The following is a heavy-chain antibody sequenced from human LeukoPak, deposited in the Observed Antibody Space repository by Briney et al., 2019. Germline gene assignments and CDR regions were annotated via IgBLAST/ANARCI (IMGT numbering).Heavy chain of an antibody. CDR3: ARQKNDFWSGYTNWFDP. CDR1: GGSINKYY. J-gene: IGHJ5*02. CDR2: IYYSGST. Sequence: PSETLSLTCTVSGGSINKYYWSWIRQPPGKGLEWIGYIYYSGSTYYNPSLKSRVTISVDTSKNQFSLKLSSVTAADTAVYYCARQKNDFWSGYTNWFDPWGQGTLVTVSS. V-gene: IGHV4-59*08. D-gene: IGHD3-3*01.